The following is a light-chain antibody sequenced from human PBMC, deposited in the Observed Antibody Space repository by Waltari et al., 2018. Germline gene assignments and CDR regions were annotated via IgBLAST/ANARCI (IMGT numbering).Light chain of an antibody. V-gene: IGKV2-28*01. CDR2: LGS. CDR3: MQALQSPLT. Sequence: DIVMTQSPLSLPVTPEEPASISCKSSRSLLHSSGYNYVDWYLQKPGQSPQLLISLGSNRASGVPDRFSGSGSGTDFTLKISRVEAEDVGVYYCMQALQSPLTFGGGTKVEIK. J-gene: IGKJ4*01. CDR1: RSLLHSSGYNY.